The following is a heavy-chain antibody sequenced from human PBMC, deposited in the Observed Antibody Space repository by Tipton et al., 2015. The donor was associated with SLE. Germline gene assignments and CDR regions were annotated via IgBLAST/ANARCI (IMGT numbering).Heavy chain of an antibody. CDR1: GYSISSGYY. V-gene: IGHV4-38-2*02. Sequence: LRLSCTVSGYSISSGYYWGWIRQSPGTGLEWIASFYHRGHPYYNPSLKSRVTISEDASKNQFSLKLTSVTAADTAVYYCAREGTAPDIYFDPWGQGTLVTVSS. CDR2: FYHRGHP. CDR3: AREGTAPDIYFDP. J-gene: IGHJ5*02. D-gene: IGHD2-2*01.